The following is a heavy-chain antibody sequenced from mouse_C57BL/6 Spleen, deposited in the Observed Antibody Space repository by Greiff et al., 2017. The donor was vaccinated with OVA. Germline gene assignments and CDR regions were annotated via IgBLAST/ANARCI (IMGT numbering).Heavy chain of an antibody. J-gene: IGHJ4*01. CDR3: AGHEEGYLYALDY. V-gene: IGHV1-62-2*01. CDR1: GYTFTEYT. D-gene: IGHD3-1*01. CDR2: VYPGSGSI. Sequence: QVQLKESGAELVKPGASVKLSCKASGYTFTEYTIHWVKQRPGQGLEWIGWVYPGSGSIKYNEKFKDKVTLTADKSSSTVYMELSRLTSEDSAVYFCAGHEEGYLYALDYWGQGTSVTVSS.